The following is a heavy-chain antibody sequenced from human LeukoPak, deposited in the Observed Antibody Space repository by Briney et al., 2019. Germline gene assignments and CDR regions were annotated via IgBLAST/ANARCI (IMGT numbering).Heavy chain of an antibody. D-gene: IGHD6-13*01. Sequence: ASVKVSCKTSGYRFITFGINWVRQAPGQGLEWVGWINTDTGNPTYAQAFSGRFVFSLDTSVSTAYLHISSLTIEDTAIYYCARTTDNKRGIEHWGQGTLVSVSS. CDR1: GYRFITFG. V-gene: IGHV7-4-1*02. CDR2: INTDTGNP. J-gene: IGHJ1*01. CDR3: ARTTDNKRGIEH.